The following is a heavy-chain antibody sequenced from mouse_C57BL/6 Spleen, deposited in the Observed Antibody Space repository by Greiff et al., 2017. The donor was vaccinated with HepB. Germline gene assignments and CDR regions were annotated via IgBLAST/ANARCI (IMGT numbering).Heavy chain of an antibody. V-gene: IGHV14-4*01. CDR2: IDPENGDT. Sequence: VQLQQSGAELVRPGASVKLSCTASGFNIKDDYMHWVKQRPEQGLEWIGWIDPENGDTEYASKFQGKATITADTSSNTAYLPLSSLTSEDTAVYYCTTFYGYDGDYWGQGTTLTVSS. J-gene: IGHJ2*01. D-gene: IGHD2-2*01. CDR3: TTFYGYDGDY. CDR1: GFNIKDDY.